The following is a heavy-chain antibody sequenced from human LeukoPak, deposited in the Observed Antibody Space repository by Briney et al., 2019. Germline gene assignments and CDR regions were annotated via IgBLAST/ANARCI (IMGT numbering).Heavy chain of an antibody. D-gene: IGHD3-22*01. Sequence: SETLSLTCTVSGGSISSHYWSWIRQPPGKGLEWIGYIYYSGSTNYNPSLKSRVTISVDTSKNQFSLKLGSVTAADTAVYYCARGDDSSGQCDYWGQGTLVTVSS. CDR2: IYYSGST. CDR1: GGSISSHY. J-gene: IGHJ4*02. V-gene: IGHV4-59*11. CDR3: ARGDDSSGQCDY.